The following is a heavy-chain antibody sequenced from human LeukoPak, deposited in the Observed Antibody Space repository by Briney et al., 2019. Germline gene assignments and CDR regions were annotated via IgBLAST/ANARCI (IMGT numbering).Heavy chain of an antibody. CDR3: ARLCGYSYGYYYYGMDV. CDR1: GYTFTSYY. Sequence: ASVKVSCKASGYTFTSYYMHWVRQAPGQGLEWMGIINPSGGSTSYAQKFQGRVTMTRDTSTSTVYMELSGLRSEDTAVYYCARLCGYSYGYYYYGMDVWGQGTTVTVSS. D-gene: IGHD5-18*01. J-gene: IGHJ6*02. CDR2: INPSGGST. V-gene: IGHV1-46*01.